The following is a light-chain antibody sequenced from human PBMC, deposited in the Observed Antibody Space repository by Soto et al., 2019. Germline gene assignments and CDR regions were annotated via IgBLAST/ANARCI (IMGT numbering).Light chain of an antibody. Sequence: DIQMTHSPSTLSASVVYIFTITCLASQSISNWLAWYQQKPGKAPKLLIYDASSLDSRVPSRFSGSGSGTEFTLTISSLQSEDFAVYYCQQHNNWPPITFGQGTRLEIK. CDR3: QQHNNWPPIT. CDR1: QSISNW. J-gene: IGKJ5*01. CDR2: DAS. V-gene: IGKV1-5*01.